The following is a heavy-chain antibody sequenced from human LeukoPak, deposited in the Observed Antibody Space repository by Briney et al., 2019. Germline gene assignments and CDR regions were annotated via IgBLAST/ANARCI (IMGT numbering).Heavy chain of an antibody. Sequence: SETLSLTCTVSGGSISGYHWSWIRQLPGKGLEWIGYIYYGGSTNYNPSLKSRVTISLDTSKNQFSLKLNSVTAADTAVYYCARHHIVSTGTFDYWGQGTLVTLSS. CDR2: IYYGGST. CDR1: GGSISGYH. D-gene: IGHD5/OR15-5a*01. CDR3: ARHHIVSTGTFDY. J-gene: IGHJ4*02. V-gene: IGHV4-59*08.